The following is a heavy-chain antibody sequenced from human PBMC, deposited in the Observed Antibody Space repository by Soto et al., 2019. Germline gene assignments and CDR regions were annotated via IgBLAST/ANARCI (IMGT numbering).Heavy chain of an antibody. CDR1: GGSFSGYY. Sequence: QVQLQQWGAGLLKPSETLSLTCAVYGGSFSGYYWSWIRQPPGKGLEWIGEINHSGSTNYNPSLKSRVTISVDTSKNQFSPKLSSVTAADTAVYYCAREMHYYYYMDVWGKGTTVTVSS. CDR2: INHSGST. CDR3: AREMHYYYYMDV. J-gene: IGHJ6*03. V-gene: IGHV4-34*01.